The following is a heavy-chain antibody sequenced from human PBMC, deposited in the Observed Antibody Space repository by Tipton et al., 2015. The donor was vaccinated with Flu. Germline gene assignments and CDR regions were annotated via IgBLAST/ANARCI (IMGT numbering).Heavy chain of an antibody. CDR3: ARDTRYYFCALDV. CDR2: ITWNSVTI. CDR1: GFTYDNYA. V-gene: IGHV3-9*01. Sequence: SLRLSCAASGFTYDNYAMHWVRQAPGKGLEWVSGITWNSVTIGYADSVKGRFTISRDNAKNSLYLQMDSLRPEDTALYYCARDTRYYFCALDVWGRGTTVTVSS. J-gene: IGHJ6*02.